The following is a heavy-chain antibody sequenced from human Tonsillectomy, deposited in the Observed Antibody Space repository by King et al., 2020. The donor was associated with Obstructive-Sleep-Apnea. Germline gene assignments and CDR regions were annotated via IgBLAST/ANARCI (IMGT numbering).Heavy chain of an antibody. J-gene: IGHJ5*02. V-gene: IGHV4-34*01. CDR2: INHSGST. CDR3: ARGSGAASINWFDP. CDR1: GGSFSDYY. D-gene: IGHD6-13*01. Sequence: VQLQQWGAGLLKPSETLSLTCTVFGGSFSDYYWSWNRQPPGKGLEWIVEINHSGSTNYKSSLKSRVTISVDTSKNQFSLKLNSVTAADTAVYYCARGSGAASINWFDPWGQGTLVTVSS.